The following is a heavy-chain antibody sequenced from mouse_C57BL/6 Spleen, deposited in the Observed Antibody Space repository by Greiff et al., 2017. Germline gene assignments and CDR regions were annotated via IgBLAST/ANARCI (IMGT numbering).Heavy chain of an antibody. CDR1: GYTFTNYW. CDR3: ARGDYNGSSYRARFAY. D-gene: IGHD1-1*01. J-gene: IGHJ3*01. Sequence: VQLQQSGAELVRPGTSVKMSCKASGYTFTNYWIGWAKQRPGHGLEWIGDIYPGGGYTNYNEKFKGKATLTADKSSSTAYMQFSSLTSEDSAIYYCARGDYNGSSYRARFAYWGQGTLVTVSA. V-gene: IGHV1-63*01. CDR2: IYPGGGYT.